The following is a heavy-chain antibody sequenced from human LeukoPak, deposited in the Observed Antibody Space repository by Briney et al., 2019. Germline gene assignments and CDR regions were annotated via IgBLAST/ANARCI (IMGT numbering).Heavy chain of an antibody. CDR3: ARHRVVVTHFDY. CDR1: GGSISSSSYY. Sequence: SETLSLTCTVSGGSISSSSYYWGWIRQPPGKGLEWIGSIYYSGSTYYNPSLKSRVTISVDTSKNQFSLKLSSVTAADTAVYYCARHRVVVTHFDYWGQGTLVTVSS. V-gene: IGHV4-39*01. D-gene: IGHD3-22*01. J-gene: IGHJ4*02. CDR2: IYYSGST.